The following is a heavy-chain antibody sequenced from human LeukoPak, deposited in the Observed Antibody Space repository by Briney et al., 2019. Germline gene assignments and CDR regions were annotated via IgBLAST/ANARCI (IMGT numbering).Heavy chain of an antibody. V-gene: IGHV3-73*01. J-gene: IGHJ4*02. CDR3: IHYGSGSYSTDY. CDR2: IRSKSNSYAT. D-gene: IGHD3-10*01. Sequence: GGSLRLSCAASGLTFSGAAMHWVRQASGKGLEWIGDIRSKSNSYATAYAASVKGRFTISRDDSKNTAYLQMTSLKTEDTAVYYCIHYGSGSYSTDYWGQGTLVTVSS. CDR1: GLTFSGAA.